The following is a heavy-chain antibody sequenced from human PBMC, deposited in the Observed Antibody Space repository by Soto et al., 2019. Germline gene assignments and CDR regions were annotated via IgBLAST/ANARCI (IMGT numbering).Heavy chain of an antibody. V-gene: IGHV1-18*01. Sequence: ASVKVSCKASGYTFTSYGISWVRQAPGQGLEWMGWISAYNGNTNYAQKLQGRVTMTTDTSTSTAYMELRSLRSDDTAVYYCARTVGGYFDWLSPPGYYYYYMDVWGKGTTVTVSS. D-gene: IGHD3-9*01. CDR2: ISAYNGNT. CDR1: GYTFTSYG. J-gene: IGHJ6*03. CDR3: ARTVGGYFDWLSPPGYYYYYMDV.